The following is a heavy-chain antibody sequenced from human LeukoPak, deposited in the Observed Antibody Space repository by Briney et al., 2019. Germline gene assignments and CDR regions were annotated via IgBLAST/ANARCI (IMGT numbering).Heavy chain of an antibody. D-gene: IGHD2-2*01. V-gene: IGHV1-18*01. J-gene: IGHJ5*02. CDR1: GYTFTSYG. CDR2: ISAYNGNT. Sequence: ASVKVSCKASGYTFTSYGISWVRQAPGQGLEWMGWISAYNGNTNYAQKLQGRVTMTTDTSTSTAYMELSSLRSEDTAVYYCARGYCSSTSCYSGGWFDPWGQGTLVTVSS. CDR3: ARGYCSSTSCYSGGWFDP.